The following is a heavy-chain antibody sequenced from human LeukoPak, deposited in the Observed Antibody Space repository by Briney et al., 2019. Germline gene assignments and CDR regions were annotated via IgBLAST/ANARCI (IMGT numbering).Heavy chain of an antibody. J-gene: IGHJ6*02. D-gene: IGHD3-9*01. V-gene: IGHV3-53*04. CDR1: GFTVSSNY. CDR3: AREELLRYFDWQRYHYYYGMDV. CDR2: IYSGSSST. Sequence: GGSLRLSCAASGFTVSSNYMSWVRQAPGKGLEWVSVIYSGSSSTYYTDSVKGRFTISRHNSKNTLYLQMNSLRSDDTAVYYCAREELLRYFDWQRYHYYYGMDVWGQGTTVTVSS.